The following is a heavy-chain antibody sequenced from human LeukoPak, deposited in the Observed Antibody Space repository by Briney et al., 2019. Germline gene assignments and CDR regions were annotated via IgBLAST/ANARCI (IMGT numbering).Heavy chain of an antibody. CDR2: FCYSWST. CDR1: GCSISSYY. J-gene: IGHJ4*02. CDR3: ARSVYLVVEYYFDC. D-gene: IGHD2-15*01. Sequence: KPEDTLSFTYTFTGCSISSYYWSWFRQPPGKGLDWIGSFCYSWSTFYNPSLKCPVTLSVHPSKNQFSLRLSSVAAAATAVYYRARSVYLVVEYYFDCWGQGALVTVSS. V-gene: IGHV4-59*04.